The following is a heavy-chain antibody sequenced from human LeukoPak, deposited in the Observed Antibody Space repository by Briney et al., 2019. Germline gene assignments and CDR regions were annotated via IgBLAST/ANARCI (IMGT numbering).Heavy chain of an antibody. CDR2: ISGSGCGT. Sequence: PGGSLRLSCAASGFTFSSYAMSWVRQAPGKGLEGVSAISGSGCGTYYADSVKGRFTISRDNSKNTLYLKMNRLRAEDTAVYYCAKDANYDFWSGYYAFDYWGQGTLVTVSS. V-gene: IGHV3-23*01. J-gene: IGHJ4*02. D-gene: IGHD3-3*01. CDR3: AKDANYDFWSGYYAFDY. CDR1: GFTFSSYA.